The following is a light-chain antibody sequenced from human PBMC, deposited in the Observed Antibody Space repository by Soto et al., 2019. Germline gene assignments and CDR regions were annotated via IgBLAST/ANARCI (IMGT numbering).Light chain of an antibody. CDR3: IQDYNYPLT. V-gene: IGKV1-39*01. CDR1: QNTRGY. Sequence: DIQMTQSPSSLSASVRDRVTITCRASQNTRGYLNWYQQKPGKAPKLLIYAASSLQSGIPSRFSGSGSETDFTLTISSLQPEDFATYYCIQDYNYPLTFGGGTKVDIK. CDR2: AAS. J-gene: IGKJ4*01.